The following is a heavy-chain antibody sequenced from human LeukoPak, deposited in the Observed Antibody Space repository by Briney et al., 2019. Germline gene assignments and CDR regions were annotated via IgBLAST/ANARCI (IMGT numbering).Heavy chain of an antibody. V-gene: IGHV3-30*04. CDR2: ISYDGTDK. CDR1: GFTFNTYA. J-gene: IGHJ4*02. CDR3: ARGGRCSGNNCYATLYDY. Sequence: GGSLRLSCAGSGFTFNTYAINWVRQAPGKGLEWVSVISYDGTDKYYADSVKGRFSISRDNAKNSLYLQMNSLRPEDTAIYYCARGGRCSGNNCYATLYDYWGQGTVVTVSS. D-gene: IGHD2-15*01.